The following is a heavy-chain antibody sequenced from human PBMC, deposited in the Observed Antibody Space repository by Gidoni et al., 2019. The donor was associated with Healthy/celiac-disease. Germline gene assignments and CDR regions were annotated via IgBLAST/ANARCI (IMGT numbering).Heavy chain of an antibody. Sequence: EVQLVESGGGLVKPGGSLRLYCAASGFTSSSYSMNWVRQAPGKGRAWVSSISSSSSYIYYADSVKGRFTISRDNAKNSLYLQMNSLRAEDTAVYYCARDRFSLTTVTTSVSFDPWGQGTLVTVSS. J-gene: IGHJ5*02. CDR1: GFTSSSYS. D-gene: IGHD4-17*01. V-gene: IGHV3-21*01. CDR2: ISSSSSYI. CDR3: ARDRFSLTTVTTSVSFDP.